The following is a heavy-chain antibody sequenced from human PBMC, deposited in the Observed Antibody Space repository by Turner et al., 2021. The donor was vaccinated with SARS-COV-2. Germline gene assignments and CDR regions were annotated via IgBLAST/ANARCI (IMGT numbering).Heavy chain of an antibody. CDR2: ISYDGSNK. CDR1: GFTFSSYG. V-gene: IGHV3-30*18. Sequence: QVQLVESGGGVVQPGRSLRLYCAASGFTFSSYGMHWVRQAPGKGLEWVAVISYDGSNKYYADSVKSRCTISRDNSKNTLYLQMNSLRAEDTAVYYCAKDGAPFLLYFGEPTFYFDYWGQGTLVTVSS. J-gene: IGHJ4*02. D-gene: IGHD3-10*01. CDR3: AKDGAPFLLYFGEPTFYFDY.